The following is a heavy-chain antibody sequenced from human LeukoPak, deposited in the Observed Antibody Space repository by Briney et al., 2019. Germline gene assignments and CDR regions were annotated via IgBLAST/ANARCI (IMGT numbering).Heavy chain of an antibody. CDR3: ARGGGCSSTRCYTRVGYYYYYGMDV. V-gene: IGHV1-8*01. Sequence: ASVKVSRKASGYTFTSYDINWVRQATGPGLEWMGWMNPNSGNTGYAQKFQGRVTMTRNTSISKAYMELSSLRSEDTAVYYCARGGGCSSTRCYTRVGYYYYYGMDVWGQGTTVTVSS. D-gene: IGHD2-2*02. CDR2: MNPNSGNT. CDR1: GYTFTSYD. J-gene: IGHJ6*02.